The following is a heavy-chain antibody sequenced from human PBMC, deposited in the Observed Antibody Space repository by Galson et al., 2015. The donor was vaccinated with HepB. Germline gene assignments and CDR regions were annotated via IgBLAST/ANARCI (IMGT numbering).Heavy chain of an antibody. CDR1: GFTFGDYA. CDR2: IRSKAYGGTT. V-gene: IGHV3-49*03. CDR3: TREIGGGSSSEFDY. D-gene: IGHD6-6*01. Sequence: SLRLSCAASGFTFGDYAMSWFRQAPGKGLEWVGFIRSKAYGGTTEYAASVKGRFTISRDDSKSIAYLQMNSLKTEDTAVYYCTREIGGGSSSEFDYWGQGTLVTVSS. J-gene: IGHJ4*02.